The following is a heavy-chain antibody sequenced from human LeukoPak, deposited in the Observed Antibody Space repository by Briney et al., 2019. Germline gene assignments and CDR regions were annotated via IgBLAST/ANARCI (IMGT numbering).Heavy chain of an antibody. CDR3: AKDRGYNSGRGPIDY. V-gene: IGHV3-30*18. J-gene: IGHJ4*02. D-gene: IGHD6-19*01. CDR2: ISYDGTNK. Sequence: GGSLRLSCAASGFTFRNAWMNWVRQAPGKGLEWVAVISYDGTNKYYADSVKGRFTISRDNSKNTLYLQMNSLRAEDTAVYYCAKDRGYNSGRGPIDYWGQGTLVTVSS. CDR1: GFTFRNAW.